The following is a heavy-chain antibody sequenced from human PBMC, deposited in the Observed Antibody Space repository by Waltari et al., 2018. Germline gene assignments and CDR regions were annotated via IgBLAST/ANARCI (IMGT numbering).Heavy chain of an antibody. CDR3: ARAPHSSGDAFDI. J-gene: IGHJ3*02. Sequence: QVQLVQSGAEVKKPGSSVKVSCKASGGTFSSYTISWVRQAPGQGLEWMGRIIPILGIANYAQEFQGRVTITADKSTSTAYMELSSLRSEDTAVYYCARAPHSSGDAFDIWGQGTMVTVSS. V-gene: IGHV1-69*02. CDR2: IIPILGIA. D-gene: IGHD6-19*01. CDR1: GGTFSSYT.